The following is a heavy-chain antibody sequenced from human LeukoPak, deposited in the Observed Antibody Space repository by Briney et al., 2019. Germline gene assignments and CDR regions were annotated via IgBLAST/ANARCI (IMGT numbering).Heavy chain of an antibody. CDR3: AKSGSSFGRYFDY. Sequence: SETLSLTCTVSGGSISSYYWSWIRQPPGKGLEWIGYIYYSGSTNYNPSLKSRVTISVDTSKNQFSLKLSSVTAADTAVYYCAKSGSSFGRYFDYWGQGTLVTVSS. D-gene: IGHD6-6*01. J-gene: IGHJ4*02. CDR2: IYYSGST. V-gene: IGHV4-59*01. CDR1: GGSISSYY.